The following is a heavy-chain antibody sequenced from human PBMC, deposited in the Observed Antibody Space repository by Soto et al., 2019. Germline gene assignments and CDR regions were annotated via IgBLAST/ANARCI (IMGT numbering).Heavy chain of an antibody. J-gene: IGHJ4*02. Sequence: GSLRLSCAASEFTFSTYAMSWVRQAPGKGLEWVSAISGSGGSTYYADSVKGRFTISRDTSKNTLYLQMNSLRAEDTALYYCAKSYSSNWYDYFDYWGQGTLVTV. D-gene: IGHD6-13*01. V-gene: IGHV3-23*01. CDR1: EFTFSTYA. CDR2: ISGSGGST. CDR3: AKSYSSNWYDYFDY.